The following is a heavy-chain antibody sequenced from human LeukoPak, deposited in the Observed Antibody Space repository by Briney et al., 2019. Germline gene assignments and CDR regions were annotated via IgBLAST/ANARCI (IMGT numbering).Heavy chain of an antibody. CDR1: GYSFTTNW. J-gene: IGHJ5*02. Sequence: GESLKISCKASGYSFTTNWIGWVRQMPGKGLEWMGIIYPGDSDTRYSPSFQGQVTISADKSISTAYLQWSSLKASDTAMYYCARRLLPTPTNSWFDPWGQGTLVTVSS. CDR2: IYPGDSDT. D-gene: IGHD2-2*01. CDR3: ARRLLPTPTNSWFDP. V-gene: IGHV5-51*01.